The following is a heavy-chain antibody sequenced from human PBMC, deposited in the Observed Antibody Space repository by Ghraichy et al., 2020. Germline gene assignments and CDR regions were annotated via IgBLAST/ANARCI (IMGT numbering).Heavy chain of an antibody. Sequence: SQTLSLTCAISGDSVSSNSAAWNWIRQSPSRGLEWLGRTYYRSKWYNDYAVSVKSRITINPDTSKNQFSLQLNSVTPEDTAVYYCARGAGYSGYGEDYYGMDVWGQGTTVTVSS. CDR3: ARGAGYSGYGEDYYGMDV. J-gene: IGHJ6*02. CDR2: TYYRSKWYN. V-gene: IGHV6-1*01. CDR1: GDSVSSNSAA. D-gene: IGHD5-12*01.